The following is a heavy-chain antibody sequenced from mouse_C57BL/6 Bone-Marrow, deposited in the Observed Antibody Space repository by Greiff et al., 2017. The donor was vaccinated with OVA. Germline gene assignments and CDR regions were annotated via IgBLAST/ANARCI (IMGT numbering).Heavy chain of an antibody. CDR2: ISYSGST. D-gene: IGHD2-5*01. V-gene: IGHV3-8*01. CDR3: ASRSNYGWYFDV. Sequence: EVKVVESGPGLAKPSQTLSLTCSVTGYSITSDYWNWIRKFPGNKLEYMGYISYSGSTYYNPSLKSRISITRDTSKNQYYLQLNSVTTEDTATYYCASRSNYGWYFDVWGTGTTVTVSS. J-gene: IGHJ1*03. CDR1: GYSITSDY.